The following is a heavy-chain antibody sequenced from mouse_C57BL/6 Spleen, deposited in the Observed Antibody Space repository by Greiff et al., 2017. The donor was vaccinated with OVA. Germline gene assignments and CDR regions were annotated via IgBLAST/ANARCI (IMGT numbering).Heavy chain of an antibody. CDR3: ARSDYGNYFDY. CDR1: GYTFTSYW. V-gene: IGHV1-52*01. CDR2: IDPSDSET. J-gene: IGHJ2*01. D-gene: IGHD2-1*01. Sequence: QVQLQQPGAELVRPGSSVKLSCKASGYTFTSYWMHWVKQRPIQGLEWIGNIDPSDSETHSNQKFKDKATLTVDKSYSTAYLHLRILASEDSAVYCCARSDYGNYFDYWGQGTTLTVSS.